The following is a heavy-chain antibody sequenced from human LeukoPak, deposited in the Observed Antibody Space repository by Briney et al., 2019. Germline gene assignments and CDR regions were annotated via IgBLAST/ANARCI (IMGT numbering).Heavy chain of an antibody. D-gene: IGHD2-15*01. CDR2: AYYNGIT. Sequence: SETLSLTCTVSGGSITISNYYWGWIRQSPGKGLEWIGSAYYNGITYYNASLKSRITISVDTSKNQFSLDLTSVTAADTAVYYCARTGYCSGGSCYKGWFDPWGQGTLVTVSS. V-gene: IGHV4-39*01. CDR3: ARTGYCSGGSCYKGWFDP. CDR1: GGSITISNYY. J-gene: IGHJ5*02.